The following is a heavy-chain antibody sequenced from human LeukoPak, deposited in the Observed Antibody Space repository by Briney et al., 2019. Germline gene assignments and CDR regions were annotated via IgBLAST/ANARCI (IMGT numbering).Heavy chain of an antibody. CDR1: GFTFSSYS. J-gene: IGHJ4*02. CDR3: ARRATSERGHSYGLDY. Sequence: GGSLRLSCAASGFTFSSYSMNWVRQAPGKALEWVSSIGTSSSYIYYADSLKGRFTISRDNAKNSLYLQMNSLRAEDTAVYYCARRATSERGHSYGLDYWGQGTLVTVSS. D-gene: IGHD5-18*01. CDR2: IGTSSSYI. V-gene: IGHV3-21*01.